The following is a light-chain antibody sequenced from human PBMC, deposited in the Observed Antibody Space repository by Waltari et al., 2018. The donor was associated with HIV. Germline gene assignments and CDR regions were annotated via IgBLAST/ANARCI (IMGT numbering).Light chain of an antibody. J-gene: IGKJ4*01. CDR2: DAS. CDR1: QSVSTY. CDR3: QQYKSWPLT. V-gene: IGKV3-11*01. Sequence: EIVLTQSPATLSLSPGERATLSCRASQSVSTYLAWYQQKPGQAPRLLIYDASTRATGIPARFSGSGSGTDFTLTISNLEPEDFALYYCQQYKSWPLTFGGGTKVEI.